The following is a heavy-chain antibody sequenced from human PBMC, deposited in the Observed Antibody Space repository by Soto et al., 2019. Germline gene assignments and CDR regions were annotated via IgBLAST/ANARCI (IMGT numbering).Heavy chain of an antibody. J-gene: IGHJ3*02. CDR3: ATAAAGSEGAFDI. V-gene: IGHV3-30*03. Sequence: PGGSLRLSCAASGFTFSTYGMHWVRQVPGKGLEWVAVISYDGVNKYYADSVKGRFTISRDNSKNTLYLQMNSLRAEDTAVYYCATAAAGSEGAFDIWGHGTTVTVSS. CDR1: GFTFSTYG. CDR2: ISYDGVNK. D-gene: IGHD6-13*01.